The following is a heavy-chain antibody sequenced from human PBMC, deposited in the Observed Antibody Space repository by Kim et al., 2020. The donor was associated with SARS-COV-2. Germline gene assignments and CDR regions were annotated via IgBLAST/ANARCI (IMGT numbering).Heavy chain of an antibody. Sequence: GGSLRLSCAASGFTFDDYAIHWFRQGPGKGLEWVSLISRDGGEIKYADSVEGRFTISRDNSKKSVYLQMNSLRSEDTALYYCARGHQLLIKNWGQGTQVTVSS. CDR3: ARGHQLLIKN. D-gene: IGHD2-21*01. J-gene: IGHJ4*02. V-gene: IGHV3-43*02. CDR1: GFTFDDYA. CDR2: ISRDGGEI.